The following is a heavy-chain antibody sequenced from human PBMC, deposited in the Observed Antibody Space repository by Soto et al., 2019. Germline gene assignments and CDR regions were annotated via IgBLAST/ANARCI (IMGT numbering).Heavy chain of an antibody. CDR1: GGSFSGYY. D-gene: IGHD2-15*01. Sequence: SETLSLTCAVYGGSFSGYYWSWIRQPPGKGLEWIGEINHSGSTNYNPSLKSRVTISVDTSKNQFSLKLSSVTAADTAVYYCARGHPGMVVVAANRGSYYMDVWGKGTTVTVSS. J-gene: IGHJ6*03. CDR2: INHSGST. CDR3: ARGHPGMVVVAANRGSYYMDV. V-gene: IGHV4-34*01.